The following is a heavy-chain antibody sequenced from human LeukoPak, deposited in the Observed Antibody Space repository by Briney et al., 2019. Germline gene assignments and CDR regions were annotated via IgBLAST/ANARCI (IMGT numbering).Heavy chain of an antibody. CDR2: IKQDGSEK. Sequence: PGGSLRLSCAASGFTFSSYWMSWVRQAPGKGLEWVANIKQDGSEKYYVDSVKGRFTISRDNAKNSLYLQMNRLRAEDTAVYYCARVGRLLWFGELYYFDYWGQGTLVTVSS. V-gene: IGHV3-7*01. D-gene: IGHD3-10*01. CDR3: ARVGRLLWFGELYYFDY. CDR1: GFTFSSYW. J-gene: IGHJ4*02.